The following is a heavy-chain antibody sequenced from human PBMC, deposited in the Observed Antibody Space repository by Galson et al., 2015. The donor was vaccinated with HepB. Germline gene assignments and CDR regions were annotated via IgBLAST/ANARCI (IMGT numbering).Heavy chain of an antibody. Sequence: QSGAEVKKPGESLKISRKGSGYSFTTYWVGWVRQIPGKGLVWMGIIYPGDYDTRYRPPFQGQVTRSADKSISTAYLQWSSLKASDTAMYYCARHRAYRGTYYNYNMYVWGKGTAVTVS. D-gene: IGHD1-26*01. V-gene: IGHV5-51*01. CDR1: GYSFTTYW. CDR2: IYPGDYDT. CDR3: ARHRAYRGTYYNYNMYV. J-gene: IGHJ6*03.